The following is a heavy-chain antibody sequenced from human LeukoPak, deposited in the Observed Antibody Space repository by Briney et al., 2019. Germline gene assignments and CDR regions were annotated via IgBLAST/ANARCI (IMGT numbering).Heavy chain of an antibody. CDR2: IYSGGST. CDR1: GFSVGSNY. CDR3: AKDLGLPGYMDV. V-gene: IGHV3-66*01. J-gene: IGHJ6*03. D-gene: IGHD3-10*01. Sequence: GGSLRLSCAASGFSVGSNYMTWVRQAPGKGLEWVSLIYSGGSTYYADSVKGRFTISRDNSKNTLYLQMNSLRAEDTAVYYCAKDLGLPGYMDVWGKGTTVTISS.